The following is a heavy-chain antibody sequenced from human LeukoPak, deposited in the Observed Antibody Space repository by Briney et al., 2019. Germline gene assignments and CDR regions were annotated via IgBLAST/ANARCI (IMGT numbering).Heavy chain of an antibody. CDR2: ISWNAGST. J-gene: IGHJ4*02. D-gene: IGHD2-15*01. V-gene: IGHV3-43*01. CDR3: AKDISGPVVAATSYFDY. CDR1: GYTLTELS. Sequence: SCKVSGYTLTELSVHWVRQAPGKGLEWVSLISWNAGSTYYADSVKGRFIISRDNSRNSLYLQMNSLRTEDTALYYCAKDISGPVVAATSYFDYWGQGTLVTVSS.